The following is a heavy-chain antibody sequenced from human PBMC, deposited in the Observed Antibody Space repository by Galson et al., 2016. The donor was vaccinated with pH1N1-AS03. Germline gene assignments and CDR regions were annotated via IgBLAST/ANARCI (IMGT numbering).Heavy chain of an antibody. D-gene: IGHD2/OR15-2a*01. J-gene: IGHJ4*02. CDR1: GYTFSNYG. CDR2: IKNNNDNT. V-gene: IGHV1-18*01. CDR3: ARAFEEYLLRDYSSVFDS. Sequence: SVKVSCKASGYTFSNYGITWVRQAPGQGLQWMGWIKNNNDNTIYGQNFQGRVTLTTDPSTKTAYMELKNLGSDDTGVYYCARAFEEYLLRDYSSVFDSWGQGTLVTVSS.